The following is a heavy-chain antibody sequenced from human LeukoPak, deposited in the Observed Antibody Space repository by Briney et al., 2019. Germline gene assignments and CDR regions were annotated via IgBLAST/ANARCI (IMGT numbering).Heavy chain of an antibody. CDR3: AREGRERDIVVVPAAGGFDY. Sequence: PSETLSLTCTVPGGSISSSSYYWGWIRQPPGKGLEWIGSIYYSGSTYYNPSLKSRVTISVDTSKNQFSLKLSSVTAADTAVYYWAREGRERDIVVVPAAGGFDYWGQGTLVTVSS. CDR2: IYYSGST. J-gene: IGHJ4*02. V-gene: IGHV4-39*07. D-gene: IGHD2-2*01. CDR1: GGSISSSSYY.